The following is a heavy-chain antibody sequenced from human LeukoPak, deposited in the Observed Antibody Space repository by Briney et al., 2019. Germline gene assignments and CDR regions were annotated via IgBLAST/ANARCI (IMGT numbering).Heavy chain of an antibody. CDR1: GGSISSYY. D-gene: IGHD1-14*01. Sequence: SETLSLTCTVSGGSISSYYWSWIRQPPGKGLEWIGYIYYSGSTNYNPSLKSRVTISVDTSKNQFSLKLSSVTAADTAVYYCATLSGTRADAFDIWGQGTMVTVSS. CDR3: ATLSGTRADAFDI. J-gene: IGHJ3*02. V-gene: IGHV4-59*01. CDR2: IYYSGST.